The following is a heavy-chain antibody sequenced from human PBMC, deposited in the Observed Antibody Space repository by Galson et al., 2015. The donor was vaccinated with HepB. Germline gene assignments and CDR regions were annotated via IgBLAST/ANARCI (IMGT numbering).Heavy chain of an antibody. Sequence: SLRLSCAVSGFTFSTFAMHWVRQAAGKGLEYVSAISSGGGSTYYADSVRGRFTISRDDSKDTLYLQMSSLRPEDTAVYYCVKGPLYYYGSGTYFDYWRQGALVTVSS. CDR3: VKGPLYYYGSGTYFDY. V-gene: IGHV3-64D*06. CDR1: GFTFSTFA. CDR2: ISSGGGST. D-gene: IGHD3-10*01. J-gene: IGHJ4*02.